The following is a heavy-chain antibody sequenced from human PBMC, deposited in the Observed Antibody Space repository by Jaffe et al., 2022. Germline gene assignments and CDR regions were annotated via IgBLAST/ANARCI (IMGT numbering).Heavy chain of an antibody. J-gene: IGHJ1*01. V-gene: IGHV3-9*01. CDR2: ISWNSGSI. Sequence: EVQLVESGGGLVQPGRSLRLSCAASGFTFDDYAMHWVRQAPGKGLEWVSGISWNSGSIGYADSVKGRFTISRDNAKNSLYLQMNSLRAEDTALYYCAKAKGEGITGETFQHWGQGTLVTVSS. CDR3: AKAKGEGITGETFQH. D-gene: IGHD1-20*01. CDR1: GFTFDDYA.